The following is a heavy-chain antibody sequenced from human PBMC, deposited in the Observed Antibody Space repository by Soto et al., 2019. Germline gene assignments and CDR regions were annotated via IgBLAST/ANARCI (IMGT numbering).Heavy chain of an antibody. CDR3: ARDLTTVEGADAFDI. CDR1: GGSISTSNW. CDR2: IYYSGNT. D-gene: IGHD4-17*01. V-gene: IGHV4-30-4*01. Sequence: PSETLSLTCAVSGGSISTSNWWSWVRQPPGKGLEWFGYIYYSGNTYYNPSLKSRVTISVDTSQNQFSLTLSSVTAADTAVYFCARDLTTVEGADAFDIWGQGTMVTVSS. J-gene: IGHJ3*02.